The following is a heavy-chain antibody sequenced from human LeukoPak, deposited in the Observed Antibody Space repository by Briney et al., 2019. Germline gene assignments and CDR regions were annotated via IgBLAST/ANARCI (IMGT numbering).Heavy chain of an antibody. CDR1: GFTFNTYG. Sequence: GGSLRLSCAASGFTFNTYGMHWVRQAPGKGLEWVAFIRYDGSNECYADSVKGRFTISRDNSKNTLYLQMNSLRPEDTAVYYCAKEGYYYLDVWGKGTTVTISS. J-gene: IGHJ6*03. V-gene: IGHV3-30*02. CDR2: IRYDGSNE. CDR3: AKEGYYYLDV.